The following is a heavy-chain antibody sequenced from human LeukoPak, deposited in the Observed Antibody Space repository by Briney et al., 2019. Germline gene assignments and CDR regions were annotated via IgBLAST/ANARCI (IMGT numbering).Heavy chain of an antibody. CDR2: ISGSGCTT. V-gene: IGHV3-23*01. Sequence: GGSLRLSCAASGFTFSSYAMSWVRQAPGKGLEWVSAISGSGCTTYYADSVKGRYTISRDNSKNTLYLQMNSLRAEDTAVYYCAKDPHYYDSSGYYEYFDLWGRGTLVTVSS. CDR3: AKDPHYYDSSGYYEYFDL. D-gene: IGHD3-22*01. CDR1: GFTFSSYA. J-gene: IGHJ2*01.